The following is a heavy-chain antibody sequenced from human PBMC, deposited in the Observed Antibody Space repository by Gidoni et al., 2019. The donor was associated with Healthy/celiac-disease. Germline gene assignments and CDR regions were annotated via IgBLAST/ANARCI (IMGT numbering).Heavy chain of an antibody. V-gene: IGHV3-9*01. CDR1: GFTFDDYA. D-gene: IGHD4-17*01. CDR3: AKDILVYGDYVSSAFDI. J-gene: IGHJ3*02. Sequence: EVQLVESGGGLVQPGRSLRLSCAASGFTFDDYAMPWVRQAPGKGLEWVSGISWNSGSIGYADSVKGRFTISRDNAKNSLYLQMNSLRAEDTALYYCAKDILVYGDYVSSAFDIWGQGTMVTVSS. CDR2: ISWNSGSI.